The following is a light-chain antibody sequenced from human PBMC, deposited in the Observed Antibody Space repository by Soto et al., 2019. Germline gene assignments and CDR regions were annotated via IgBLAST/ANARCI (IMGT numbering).Light chain of an antibody. CDR2: DAS. J-gene: IGKJ1*01. V-gene: IGKV1-8*01. CDR3: QHYNSYSEA. CDR1: QGISSY. Sequence: AIRKTQSPSSFSESTGDRVTITCRASQGISSYLAWYQQKPGKAPKLLIYDASSLESGVPSRFSGRGSGTEFTLTISSLQPDDFATYYCQHYNSYSEAFGQGTKVDIK.